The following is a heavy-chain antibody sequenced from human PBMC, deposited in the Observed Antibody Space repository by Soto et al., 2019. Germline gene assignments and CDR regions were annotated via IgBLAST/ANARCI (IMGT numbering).Heavy chain of an antibody. V-gene: IGHV3-48*02. CDR3: ARCPTDDITGTGYYYYGMGV. J-gene: IGHJ6*02. Sequence: GEYLRLSCAASGFTFSSYSMNWVRKAQGKGQEWVSYISSSSSTIYYADSVKGRFTISRENAKNSRYLQRNSLRDEDTAVYYCARCPTDDITGTGYYYYGMGVWGQGTTVTVCS. CDR2: ISSSSSTI. D-gene: IGHD1-20*01. CDR1: GFTFSSYS.